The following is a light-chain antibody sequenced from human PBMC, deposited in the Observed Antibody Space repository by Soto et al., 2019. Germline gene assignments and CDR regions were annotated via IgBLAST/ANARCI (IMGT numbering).Light chain of an antibody. CDR1: SSDVGGYNY. CDR3: SSYTISSTSVV. CDR2: DVS. J-gene: IGLJ2*01. V-gene: IGLV2-14*01. Sequence: QSALTQPASVSGSPGQSITISCTGTSSDVGGYNYVSWYQQHPGKAPTLMIYDVSNRPSGVSNPFSDSKSGNTAALTISGLLAEDEADYYCSSYTISSTSVVFGGGTELTVL.